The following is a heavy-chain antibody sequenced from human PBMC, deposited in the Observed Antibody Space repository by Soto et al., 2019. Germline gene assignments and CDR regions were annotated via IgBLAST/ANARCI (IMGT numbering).Heavy chain of an antibody. CDR1: GGSISSGGYY. CDR3: ARDSYSSSQTKSESYYFDY. D-gene: IGHD6-13*01. J-gene: IGHJ4*02. CDR2: IYYSGST. Sequence: QVQLQESGPGLVKPSQTLSLTCTVSGGSISSGGYYWSWIRQHPGKGLEWIGYIYYSGSTYYNPSLKSRVTISVDTSKNQFSLKLSSVTAADTAVYYCARDSYSSSQTKSESYYFDYWGQGTLVTVSS. V-gene: IGHV4-31*03.